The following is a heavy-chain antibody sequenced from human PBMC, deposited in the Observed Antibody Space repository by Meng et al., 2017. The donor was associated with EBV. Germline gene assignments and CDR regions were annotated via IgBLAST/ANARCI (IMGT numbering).Heavy chain of an antibody. CDR2: TNEDGGIT. V-gene: IGHV3-74*01. J-gene: IGHJ4*02. CDR3: SRDLAGPFDD. CDR1: GFTFSRFW. Sequence: VQLVEPGGGPVRPGGSLSLSCAVSGFTFSRFWMHWVRQVPGKGLVWVARTNEDGGITNYADSVKGRFIISRDNTRNTLYLQMNSLRDEDTAVYFCSRDLAGPFDDWGQGTLVTVSS.